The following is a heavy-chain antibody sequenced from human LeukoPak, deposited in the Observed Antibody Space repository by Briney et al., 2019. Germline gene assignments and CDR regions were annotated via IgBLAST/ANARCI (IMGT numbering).Heavy chain of an antibody. J-gene: IGHJ4*02. V-gene: IGHV4-34*01. Sequence: SETLSLTCAVYGGSFSGYYWSWIRQPPGKGLEWIGEINHSGSTNYNPSLKSRVTISVDTSKNQFSLKLSSVTAADTAVYYCARGAYCSSTSCSRSIDYWGQGTPVTVSS. CDR3: ARGAYCSSTSCSRSIDY. CDR1: GGSFSGYY. D-gene: IGHD2-2*01. CDR2: INHSGST.